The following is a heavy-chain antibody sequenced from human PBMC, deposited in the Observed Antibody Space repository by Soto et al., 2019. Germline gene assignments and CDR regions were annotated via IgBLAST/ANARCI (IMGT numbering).Heavy chain of an antibody. V-gene: IGHV1-3*01. CDR2: INAGNGNT. CDR1: GYTFTSYA. D-gene: IGHD6-19*01. Sequence: QVQLVQSGAEVKKPGASVKVSCKASGYTFTSYAMHWVRQAPGQRLEWMGWINAGNGNTKYSQKFQGRVTITRDTSGSPAYMELSSLSSEDTAVYYCARCPAVAGPFVYLGQGTLVTVSS. CDR3: ARCPAVAGPFVY. J-gene: IGHJ4*02.